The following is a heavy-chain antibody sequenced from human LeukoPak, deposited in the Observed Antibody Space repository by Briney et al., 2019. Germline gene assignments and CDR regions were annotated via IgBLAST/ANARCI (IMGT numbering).Heavy chain of an antibody. CDR2: IYYSGST. CDR1: GASISNYY. Sequence: SETLSLTCTVSGASISNYYLSWIRQPPGKGLEWIGYIYYSGSTNYNPSLKSRVTISVDTSKNQFSLKLSSVTAADTAVYYCARLSQQLVFDYWGQGTLVTVSS. CDR3: ARLSQQLVFDY. D-gene: IGHD6-13*01. V-gene: IGHV4-59*08. J-gene: IGHJ4*02.